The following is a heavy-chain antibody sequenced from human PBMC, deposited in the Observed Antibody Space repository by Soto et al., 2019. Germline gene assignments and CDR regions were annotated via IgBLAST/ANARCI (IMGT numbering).Heavy chain of an antibody. CDR2: VDTSGHNT. CDR3: AKAVGQYLYFFNN. V-gene: IGHV3-23*01. Sequence: EVQVLESGGGLIQPGGSLRLSCAFSGLTFSTYAASWVRQAPGKGLEWVSGVDTSGHNTYYADSVKGRLTISRDNSNNTLFLQMNNLRAEDTAVYYCAKAVGQYLYFFNNWGQGIPVTVSS. D-gene: IGHD3-3*02. J-gene: IGHJ4*02. CDR1: GLTFSTYA.